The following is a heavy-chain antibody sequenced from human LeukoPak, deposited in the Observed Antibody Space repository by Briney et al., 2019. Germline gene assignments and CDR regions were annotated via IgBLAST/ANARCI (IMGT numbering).Heavy chain of an antibody. Sequence: GGSLRLSCAASGFTFSSYAMLWVRQAPGKGLEWVAVISYDGSNKYYADSVKGRFTISRDNSKNMLYLQMNSLRAEDTAVYYCARDAFYYDSSGYFDYWGQGTLVTVSS. D-gene: IGHD3-22*01. CDR3: ARDAFYYDSSGYFDY. CDR2: ISYDGSNK. CDR1: GFTFSSYA. V-gene: IGHV3-30*04. J-gene: IGHJ4*02.